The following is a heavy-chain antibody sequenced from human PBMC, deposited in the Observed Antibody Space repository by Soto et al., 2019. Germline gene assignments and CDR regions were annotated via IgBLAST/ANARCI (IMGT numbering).Heavy chain of an antibody. V-gene: IGHV3-49*03. CDR3: TRAPQRITMIVVAVDAFDI. D-gene: IGHD3-22*01. CDR2: IRSKAYGGTT. Sequence: GGSLRLSCTASGFTFGDYAMSWFRQAPGKGLEWVGFIRSKAYGGTTEYAASVKGRFTISRDDSKSIAYLQMNSLKTEDTAVYYCTRAPQRITMIVVAVDAFDIWGQGTMVTVSS. CDR1: GFTFGDYA. J-gene: IGHJ3*02.